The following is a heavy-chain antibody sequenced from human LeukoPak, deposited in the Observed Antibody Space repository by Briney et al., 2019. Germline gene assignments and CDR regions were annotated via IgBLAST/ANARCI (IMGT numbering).Heavy chain of an antibody. CDR3: ASIRWLQSTGLMP. D-gene: IGHD2-8*02. J-gene: IGHJ4*02. Sequence: SETLSLTCAVYGGSFSGYYWSWIRQPPGKGLEWIGEINHSGSTNYNPSLKSRVTISVDTSMNQFSLKLSSVTAADTAVYYCASIRWLQSTGLMPWGQGTLVTVSS. CDR2: INHSGST. V-gene: IGHV4-34*01. CDR1: GGSFSGYY.